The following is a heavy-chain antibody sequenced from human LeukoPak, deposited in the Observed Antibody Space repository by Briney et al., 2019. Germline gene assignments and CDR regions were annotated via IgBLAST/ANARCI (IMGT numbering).Heavy chain of an antibody. CDR2: IYYSGST. D-gene: IGHD3-22*01. V-gene: IGHV4-39*07. Sequence: SETLSLTCTVSGGSISSSSYYWGWIRQPPGKGLEWIGSIYYSGSTYYNPSLKSRVTISVDTSKNQFSLKLGSVTAADTAVYYCARRVTMIVENAFDIWGQGTMVTVSS. CDR3: ARRVTMIVENAFDI. CDR1: GGSISSSSYY. J-gene: IGHJ3*02.